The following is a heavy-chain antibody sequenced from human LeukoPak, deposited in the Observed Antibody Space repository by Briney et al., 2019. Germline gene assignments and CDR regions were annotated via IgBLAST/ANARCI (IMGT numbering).Heavy chain of an antibody. J-gene: IGHJ4*02. CDR1: GFTFSSYG. D-gene: IGHD1-26*01. V-gene: IGHV3-33*01. CDR2: IWYDGSNK. CDR3: AREWRGKVGATYFDY. Sequence: GRSLRLSCAASGFTFSSYGMHWVRQAPGKGLEWVAVIWYDGSNKYYADSVKCRFTISRDNSKNTLYLQMNSLRAEDTAVYYCAREWRGKVGATYFDYWGQGTLVTVSS.